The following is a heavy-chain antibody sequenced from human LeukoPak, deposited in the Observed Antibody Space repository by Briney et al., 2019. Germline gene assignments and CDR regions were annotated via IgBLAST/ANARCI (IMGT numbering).Heavy chain of an antibody. J-gene: IGHJ3*02. CDR2: IYSGGST. CDR1: GFTVSSDY. D-gene: IGHD1-26*01. Sequence: PGGSLRLSCAASGFTVSSDYMSWVRQPPGKGLEWVSVIYSGGSTNYADSVKGRFTISRDNSKNTLHLQMNSLRVEDTAVYYCARGQSYYEAFDIWGQETMVTVSS. V-gene: IGHV3-53*03. CDR3: ARGQSYYEAFDI.